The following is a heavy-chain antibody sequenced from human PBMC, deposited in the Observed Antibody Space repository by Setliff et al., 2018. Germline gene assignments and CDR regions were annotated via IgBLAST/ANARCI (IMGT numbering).Heavy chain of an antibody. CDR1: GGSISGASIRSYY. CDR2: VYYSGTT. CDR3: ARGGTYRYFDY. V-gene: IGHV4-61*01. Sequence: SETLSLTCTVSGGSISGASIRSYYWSWIRQPPGKGLEFIGYVYYSGTTNYDPSLKSRVTISVDTSKNQFSLKLSSVTAADTAIYYCARGGTYRYFDYWGQGTRGTSPQ. J-gene: IGHJ4*02.